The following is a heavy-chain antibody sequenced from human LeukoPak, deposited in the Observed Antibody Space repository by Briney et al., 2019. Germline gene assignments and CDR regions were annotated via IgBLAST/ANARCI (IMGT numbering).Heavy chain of an antibody. CDR1: GFTVSSNY. CDR2: IYSGGST. V-gene: IGHV3-66*01. J-gene: IGHJ3*02. D-gene: IGHD1-14*01. Sequence: GGSLRLSCAASGFTVSSNYMSWVRQAPGKGLEWVPVIYSGGSTYYADSVKGRFTISRDNSKNTLYLQMNSLRAEDTAVYYCARADILSGPHRAFDIWGQGTMVTVSS. CDR3: ARADILSGPHRAFDI.